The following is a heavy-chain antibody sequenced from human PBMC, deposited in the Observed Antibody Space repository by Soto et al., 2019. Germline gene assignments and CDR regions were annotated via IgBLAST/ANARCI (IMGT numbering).Heavy chain of an antibody. Sequence: GSLRLSCAASGFTFSSYSMNWVRQAPGKGLEWVSSISSSSSYIYYADSVKGRFTISRDNAKNSLYLQMNSLRAEDTAVYYCARDHPLYDSSGMFDYWGQGTLVTVSS. V-gene: IGHV3-21*01. D-gene: IGHD3-22*01. CDR2: ISSSSSYI. CDR1: GFTFSSYS. CDR3: ARDHPLYDSSGMFDY. J-gene: IGHJ4*02.